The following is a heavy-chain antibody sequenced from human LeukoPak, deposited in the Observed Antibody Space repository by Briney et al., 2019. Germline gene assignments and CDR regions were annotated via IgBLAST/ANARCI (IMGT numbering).Heavy chain of an antibody. V-gene: IGHV3-30-3*01. J-gene: IGHJ4*02. CDR2: ISYDGSNK. D-gene: IGHD5-12*01. CDR1: GFTFSSYA. Sequence: PGRSLRLSCAASGFTFSSYAMHWVRQAPGKGLEWVAVISYDGSNKYYADSVKGRFTISRDNSKDTLYLQMNSLRAEDTAVYYCARGRSVAGYGGGSVYFDYWGQGTLVTVSS. CDR3: ARGRSVAGYGGGSVYFDY.